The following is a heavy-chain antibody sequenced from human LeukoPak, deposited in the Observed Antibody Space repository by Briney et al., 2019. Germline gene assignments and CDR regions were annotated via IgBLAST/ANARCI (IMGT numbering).Heavy chain of an antibody. V-gene: IGHV3-74*01. Sequence: GGSLRLSCAASEFTFSAYWMHWVRQVPGKGLVWVSRINGDGSSTSYGDSVKGRFTISRDNAKNTLYLQMNSLRAEDTAVYYCARDLELTYYDSSGYDYWGQGTPVTVSS. CDR2: INGDGSST. CDR1: EFTFSAYW. J-gene: IGHJ4*02. D-gene: IGHD3-22*01. CDR3: ARDLELTYYDSSGYDY.